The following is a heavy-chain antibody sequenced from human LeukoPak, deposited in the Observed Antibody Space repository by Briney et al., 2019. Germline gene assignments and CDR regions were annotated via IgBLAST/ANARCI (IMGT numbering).Heavy chain of an antibody. Sequence: GRSLRLSCAASGFTFSSYAMHWVRQAPGKGLEWVAVISYDGSNKYYADSVKGRFTISRDNSKNTLYLQMNSLRAEDTAVYYCARVTNYDFWSGPYDYWGQGTLVTVSS. J-gene: IGHJ4*02. D-gene: IGHD3-3*01. CDR2: ISYDGSNK. V-gene: IGHV3-30-3*01. CDR3: ARVTNYDFWSGPYDY. CDR1: GFTFSSYA.